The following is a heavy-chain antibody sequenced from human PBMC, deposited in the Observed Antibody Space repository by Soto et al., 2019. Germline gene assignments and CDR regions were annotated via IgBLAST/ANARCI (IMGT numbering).Heavy chain of an antibody. CDR3: ATGGNYYAASALAY. V-gene: IGHV1-69*01. D-gene: IGHD3-10*01. J-gene: IGHJ4*02. CDR1: GDSFSSYA. CDR2: IIPIFGTP. Sequence: QVQLVQSVAEVKTPGPSVKVSCKASGDSFSSYAISCVRQAPGPGLEWMGRIIPIFGTPNYAQRVERRVTITADESTSTANMELSSLSSYDTAVYYFATGGNYYAASALAYWGQGTLVTVSS.